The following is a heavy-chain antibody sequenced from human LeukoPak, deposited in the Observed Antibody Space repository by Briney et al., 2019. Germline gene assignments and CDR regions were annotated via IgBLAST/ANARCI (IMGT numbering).Heavy chain of an antibody. V-gene: IGHV3-7*01. CDR2: IKQDGSEK. J-gene: IGHJ6*03. Sequence: GGSLRLSCAASGFTFSSYWMSWVRQAPGKGLEWVANIKQDGSEKYYVDSVKGRFTISRDNAKNSLYLQMNSLRAEDTAVYYCARERIAVDYYYYYMDVWGKGTTVSVSS. D-gene: IGHD6-19*01. CDR1: GFTFSSYW. CDR3: ARERIAVDYYYYYMDV.